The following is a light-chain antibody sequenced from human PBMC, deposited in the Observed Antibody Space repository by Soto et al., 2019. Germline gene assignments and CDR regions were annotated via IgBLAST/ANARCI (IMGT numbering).Light chain of an antibody. CDR2: AAS. J-gene: IGKJ1*01. CDR1: QDIRNY. V-gene: IGKV1-27*01. CDR3: QKYNSAPVW. Sequence: DIQMTQSPSSLSASVGDRFTITCRASQDIRNYLAWYQQKPGKAPKLLIYAASTLQSGVPSRFSGSGSGTDFTLTISSLQPEDVASYYCQKYNSAPVWFGQGTKVEIK.